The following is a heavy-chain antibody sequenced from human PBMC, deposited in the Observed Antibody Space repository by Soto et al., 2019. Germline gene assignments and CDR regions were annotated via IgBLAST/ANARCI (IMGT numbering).Heavy chain of an antibody. J-gene: IGHJ4*02. CDR2: IKQDGSGGST. CDR1: GFTFSSYW. D-gene: IGHD6-13*01. CDR3: AKVMRSAAGTGDY. Sequence: TGGSLRLSCAASGFTFSSYWMSWVRQAPGKGLEWVANIKQDGSGGSTFYADSVKGRFTISRDNSKNTLYLQMNSLRAEDTALYYCAKVMRSAAGTGDYWGQGTLVTVSS. V-gene: IGHV3-23*01.